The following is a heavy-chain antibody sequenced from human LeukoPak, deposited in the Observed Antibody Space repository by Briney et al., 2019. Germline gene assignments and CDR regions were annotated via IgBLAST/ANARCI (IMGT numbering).Heavy chain of an antibody. J-gene: IGHJ4*02. CDR1: GYTFSDYY. CDR2: INPNSGVT. CDR3: ARVSLIYGSGSYYQSPLTY. D-gene: IGHD3-10*01. V-gene: IGHV1-2*04. Sequence: ASVKVSCKASGYTFSDYYMHWVRQAPGQGLEWMGRINPNSGVTNYAQKFQGWVTMTRDTSISTAYMELSRLRSDDTAVYYCARVSLIYGSGSYYQSPLTYWGQGTLVTVSS.